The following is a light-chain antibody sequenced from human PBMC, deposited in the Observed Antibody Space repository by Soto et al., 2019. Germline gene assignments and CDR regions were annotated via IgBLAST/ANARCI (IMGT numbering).Light chain of an antibody. V-gene: IGKV1-5*01. Sequence: DIQMTQSPSTLSASVGDRVTITCRASQSISSWLAWYQQKPGKAPKLLIYDASSLESGVPSRFSGSGSETEFTLTISSRQPDDFATYYCQKYNSYSYTFGQGTKLEIK. CDR3: QKYNSYSYT. CDR2: DAS. J-gene: IGKJ2*01. CDR1: QSISSW.